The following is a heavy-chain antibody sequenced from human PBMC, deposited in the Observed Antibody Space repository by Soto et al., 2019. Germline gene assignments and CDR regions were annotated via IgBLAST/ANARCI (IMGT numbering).Heavy chain of an antibody. V-gene: IGHV4-34*01. Sequence: PSETLSLTCAVYGGSFSGYYWSWIRQPPGKGLEWIGEINHSGSTNYNPSLKSRVTISVDTSKNQFSLKLSSVTAADTAVYYCARGSGSMVRGVIRYYYYVEVWGKGSPVTV. CDR2: INHSGST. CDR1: GGSFSGYY. CDR3: ARGSGSMVRGVIRYYYYVEV. D-gene: IGHD3-10*01. J-gene: IGHJ6*03.